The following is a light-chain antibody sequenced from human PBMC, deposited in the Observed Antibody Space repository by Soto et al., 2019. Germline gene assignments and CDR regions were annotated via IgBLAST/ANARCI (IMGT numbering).Light chain of an antibody. CDR1: QSVSSSY. Sequence: EVVLTQSPGTLSLSPGERATLSCRASQSVSSSYLAWYQQKPGQAPRLLIYGASSRATGIPDRFSGSGSGTYFILTISRLEPEDFAVYYCQQYGNSPLTFGGGTKVEIK. CDR3: QQYGNSPLT. CDR2: GAS. J-gene: IGKJ4*01. V-gene: IGKV3-20*01.